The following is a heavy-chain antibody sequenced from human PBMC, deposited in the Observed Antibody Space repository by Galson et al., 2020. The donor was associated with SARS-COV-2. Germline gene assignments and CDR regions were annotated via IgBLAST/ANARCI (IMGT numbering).Heavy chain of an antibody. Sequence: GESLKISCQASGDTLSDFGISWVRQAPGQRLEWMGWVSAYTGNTDYALNFQGRVTMTTDTSTNTAYMQLRSLKSDDTATYYCVKEDKYSAYVISNDAWGQGTQVTVSS. D-gene: IGHD5-12*01. CDR2: VSAYTGNT. CDR3: VKEDKYSAYVISNDA. J-gene: IGHJ5*02. V-gene: IGHV1-18*01. CDR1: GDTLSDFG.